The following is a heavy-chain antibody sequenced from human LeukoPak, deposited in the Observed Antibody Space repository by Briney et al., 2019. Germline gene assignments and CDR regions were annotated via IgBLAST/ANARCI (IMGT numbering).Heavy chain of an antibody. V-gene: IGHV1-18*01. D-gene: IGHD3-10*01. CDR2: ISAYNGNT. Sequence: ASVKVSCKASGYTLTSYGISWVRQAPGQGLEWMGWISAYNGNTNYAQKLQGRVTMTTDTSTSTAYMELRSLRSDDTAVYYCARTGLAFPTLWFRELLENWFDPWGQETLVTVSS. CDR3: ARTGLAFPTLWFRELLENWFDP. CDR1: GYTLTSYG. J-gene: IGHJ5*02.